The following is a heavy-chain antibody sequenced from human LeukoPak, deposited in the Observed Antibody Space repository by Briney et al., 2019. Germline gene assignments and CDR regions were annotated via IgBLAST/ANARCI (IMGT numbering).Heavy chain of an antibody. CDR3: ASRTCSSCGANYYYYYYMDV. V-gene: IGHV1-69*13. CDR2: IIPIFGTA. CDR1: GGTFSSYA. Sequence: ASVKVSCKASGGTFSSYAISWVRQAPGQGLEWMGGIIPIFGTANYAQKFQGRVTITADESTSTAYMELSSLRSEDTAVYYCASRTCSSCGANYYYYYYMDVWGKGTTVTVSS. J-gene: IGHJ6*03. D-gene: IGHD6-6*01.